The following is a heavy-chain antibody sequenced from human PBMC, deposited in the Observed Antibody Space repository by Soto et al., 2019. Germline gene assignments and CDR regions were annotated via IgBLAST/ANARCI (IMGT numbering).Heavy chain of an antibody. CDR1: GYTFTSYG. CDR3: ARDDYYDSSGYYSYFDY. D-gene: IGHD3-22*01. J-gene: IGHJ4*02. Sequence: QVQLVQSGAEVKKPGASVKVSCKASGYTFTSYGISWVRQAPGQGLEWMGWISAYNGNTNYAQKLQGRVTMTTDTYTSTAYMELRSLRSDDTAVYYCARDDYYDSSGYYSYFDYWRQGPLVTVSS. CDR2: ISAYNGNT. V-gene: IGHV1-18*04.